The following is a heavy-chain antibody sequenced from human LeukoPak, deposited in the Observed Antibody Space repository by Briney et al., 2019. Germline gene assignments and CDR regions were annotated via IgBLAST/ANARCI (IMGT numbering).Heavy chain of an antibody. Sequence: GESLKISCKGSGYSFTSYWISWVRQLPGEGLEWMGRIDPSDSYTNYSPSFQGHVTISADKSISTAYLQWHSLKASDTAMYYCVRHYYYSGADAFDIWGQGTMVTVSS. D-gene: IGHD3-10*01. V-gene: IGHV5-10-1*01. J-gene: IGHJ3*02. CDR2: IDPSDSYT. CDR3: VRHYYYSGADAFDI. CDR1: GYSFTSYW.